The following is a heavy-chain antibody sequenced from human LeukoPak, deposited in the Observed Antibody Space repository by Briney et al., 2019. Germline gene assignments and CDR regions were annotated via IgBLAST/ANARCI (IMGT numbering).Heavy chain of an antibody. CDR1: GFTFSSYA. CDR3: AKAGSSWPRFDY. V-gene: IGHV3-23*01. J-gene: IGHJ4*02. Sequence: GGSLRLSCAASGFTFSSYAMSWVRQAPGKGLEWVSAISGSGGSTYYADSVKGRFTISRDNSKNALYLQMNSLRAEDTAVYYCAKAGSSWPRFDYWGQGTLVTVSS. D-gene: IGHD6-13*01. CDR2: ISGSGGST.